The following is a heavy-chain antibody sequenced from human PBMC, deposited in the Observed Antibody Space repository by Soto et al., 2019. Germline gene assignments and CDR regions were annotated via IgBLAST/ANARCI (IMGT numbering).Heavy chain of an antibody. CDR2: IYYSGST. D-gene: IGHD5-18*01. J-gene: IGHJ4*02. CDR3: ASIVYSYAPFFDY. Sequence: QLQLQESGPGLVKPSETLSLTCTVSGGSISSSSYYWGWIRQPPGKGLEWIGSIYYSGSTYYNPSLKSRVTISVDTSKNQFSLKLSSVTAADTAVYYCASIVYSYAPFFDYWGQGTLVTASS. V-gene: IGHV4-39*01. CDR1: GGSISSSSYY.